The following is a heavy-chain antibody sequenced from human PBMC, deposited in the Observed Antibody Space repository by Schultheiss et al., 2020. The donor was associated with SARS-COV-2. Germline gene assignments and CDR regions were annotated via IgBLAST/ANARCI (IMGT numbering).Heavy chain of an antibody. CDR2: IYYSGST. J-gene: IGHJ5*02. CDR1: GGSISSYY. Sequence: SETLSLTCTVSGGSISSYYWSWIRQPPGKGLEWIGYIYYSGSTYYNPSLKSRVTISVDTSKNQFSLKLSSVTAADTAVYYCARDSQGEALDPWGQGTLVTVSS. V-gene: IGHV4-59*06. CDR3: ARDSQGEALDP. D-gene: IGHD3-10*01.